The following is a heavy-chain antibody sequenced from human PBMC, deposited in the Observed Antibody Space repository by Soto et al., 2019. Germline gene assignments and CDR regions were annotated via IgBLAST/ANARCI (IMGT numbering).Heavy chain of an antibody. V-gene: IGHV4-34*01. Sequence: SESLSLAGAVYVRSCSGYYWSCIRQPPGKGLEGSGEINHSGGTNYNPALKRQVTISVDTYKNQFSLKLSSVTAADTAVYYCARGDYDFLSGYYIHGLDLWGQGTTVTVSS. J-gene: IGHJ5*02. CDR3: ARGDYDFLSGYYIHGLDL. CDR2: INHSGGT. CDR1: VRSCSGYY. D-gene: IGHD3-3*01.